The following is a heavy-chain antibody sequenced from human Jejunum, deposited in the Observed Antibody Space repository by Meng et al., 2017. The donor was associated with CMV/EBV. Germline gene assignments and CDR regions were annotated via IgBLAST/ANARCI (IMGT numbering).Heavy chain of an antibody. CDR1: GYTFTNYG. Sequence: QPQLVQSEGEVKKPGDSVKVSCKASGYTFTNYGITWVRQAPGQGLEWMGWINAYNGDTNYAQTLQGRVTMTTDTSTSTAYMELRSLRSDDTAVYFCARVEVGITSGDYWGQGTLVTVSS. V-gene: IGHV1-18*01. J-gene: IGHJ4*02. CDR3: ARVEVGITSGDY. CDR2: INAYNGDT. D-gene: IGHD1-26*01.